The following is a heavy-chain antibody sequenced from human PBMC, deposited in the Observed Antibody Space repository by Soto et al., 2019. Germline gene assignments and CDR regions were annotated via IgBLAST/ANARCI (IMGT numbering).Heavy chain of an antibody. CDR1: GYTFTSYD. CDR3: ARDRDPRDFQH. CDR2: MNPNSGNT. J-gene: IGHJ1*01. V-gene: IGHV1-8*01. Sequence: QVQLVQSGAEVKKPGASVKVSCKASGYTFTSYDINWVRQATGQGLEWMGWMNPNSGNTGYAQKFQGRVTMTRNTSRSTAYRELSSLRSEDTAVCCCARDRDPRDFQHWGQGTVVTVSS. D-gene: IGHD2-21*02.